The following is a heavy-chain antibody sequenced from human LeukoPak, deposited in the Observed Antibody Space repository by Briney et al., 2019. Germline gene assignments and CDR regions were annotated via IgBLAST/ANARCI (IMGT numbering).Heavy chain of an antibody. J-gene: IGHJ5*02. CDR3: ARGGGLTMVRGVPEDNWFDP. V-gene: IGHV3-33*01. CDR1: GFTFSSYG. Sequence: GGSLRLSCAASGFTFSSYGMHWVRQAPGKGLEWVAVIWYDGSNKYYADSVKGRFTISRDNSKNTLYLQMNSLRAEDTAVYYCARGGGLTMVRGVPEDNWFDPWGQGTLVTVSS. CDR2: IWYDGSNK. D-gene: IGHD3-10*01.